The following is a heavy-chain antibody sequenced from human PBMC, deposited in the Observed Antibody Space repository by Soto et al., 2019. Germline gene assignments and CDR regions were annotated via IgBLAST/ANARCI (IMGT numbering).Heavy chain of an antibody. CDR1: RVTFSKFI. Sequence: QVQLEQSGGEVKKPGSSVKVSCKASRVTFSKFIVTWVRQAPGLGLEWVGGIIPIFGTANYAQKFQGRVTIXADESTSXXYMEVNNLRSEDTAVYYCAKVRYSSPMGYYYGMDVWGQGTTVTVSS. D-gene: IGHD6-19*01. J-gene: IGHJ6*02. V-gene: IGHV1-69*01. CDR2: IIPIFGTA. CDR3: AKVRYSSPMGYYYGMDV.